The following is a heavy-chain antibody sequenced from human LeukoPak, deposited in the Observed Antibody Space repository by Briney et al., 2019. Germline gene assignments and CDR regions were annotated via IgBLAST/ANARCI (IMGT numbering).Heavy chain of an antibody. Sequence: GRSLRLSCAASGYTFSAFSMNWVRPAPGKGLEWVSAISSSSSDIYYTDSVKGRFTISRDNANNFLYLQVSSLRAEDTAVYYCATGYTSGTRIDYWGQGTLVSVSS. CDR3: ATGYTSGTRIDY. CDR1: GYTFSAFS. J-gene: IGHJ4*02. D-gene: IGHD6-19*01. V-gene: IGHV3-21*01. CDR2: ISSSSSDI.